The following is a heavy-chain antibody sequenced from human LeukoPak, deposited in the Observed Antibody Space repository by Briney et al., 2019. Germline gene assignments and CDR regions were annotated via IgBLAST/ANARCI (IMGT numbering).Heavy chain of an antibody. D-gene: IGHD3-10*01. Sequence: AGTLRLSSSASGFTGSSYSMNWLPQAPGNGREGVSSPSSSSSYIYYADPGKGRLTRSRDNAKNSLYLHMNSLRAEDTAVYYCARDLFGRFGELSGRGPDPPDYWGQGTLVTVSS. V-gene: IGHV3-21*01. CDR3: ARDLFGRFGELSGRGPDPPDY. CDR2: PSSSSSYI. J-gene: IGHJ4*02. CDR1: GFTGSSYS.